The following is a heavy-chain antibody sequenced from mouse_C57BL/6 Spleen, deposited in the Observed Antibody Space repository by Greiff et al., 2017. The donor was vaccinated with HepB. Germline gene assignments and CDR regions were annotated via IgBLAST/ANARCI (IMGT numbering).Heavy chain of an antibody. J-gene: IGHJ4*01. V-gene: IGHV1-63*01. Sequence: QVQLQQSGAELVRPGTSVKMSCKASGYTFTNYWIGWAKQRPGHGLEWIGDIYPGGGYTNYNEKFKGKATLTADKSSSTAYMQFSSLTSEDSAIYYCLYGNYGGAMDYWGQGTSVTVSS. CDR2: IYPGGGYT. CDR1: GYTFTNYW. CDR3: LYGNYGGAMDY. D-gene: IGHD2-1*01.